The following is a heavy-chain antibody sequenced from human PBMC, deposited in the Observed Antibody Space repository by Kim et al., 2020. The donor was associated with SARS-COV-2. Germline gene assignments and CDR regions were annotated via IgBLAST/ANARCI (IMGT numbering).Heavy chain of an antibody. J-gene: IGHJ4*02. D-gene: IGHD2-21*01. V-gene: IGHV4-59*08. CDR3: ARHGNPAYTDCWYDY. Sequence: SETLSLTCSVSRDSMTNYFWTWIRQPPGKGLEWIGTIYYTGRITNYTPSLKSRVTISVDTSKNQFSLKMTSVTAADTAVYYCARHGNPAYTDCWYDYWGQGTLVTIAS. CDR2: IYYTGRIT. CDR1: RDSMTNYF.